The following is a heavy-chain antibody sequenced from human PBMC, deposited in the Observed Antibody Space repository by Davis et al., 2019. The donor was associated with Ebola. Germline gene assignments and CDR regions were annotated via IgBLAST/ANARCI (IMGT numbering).Heavy chain of an antibody. Sequence: GESLKISCAASGFTFSSYAMSWVRQAPGKGLEWVSAISGSGGSTYYADSVKGRFTISRDNSKNTPYLQMNSLKTEDTAVYYCTVTTTHDDYWGQGTLVTVSS. CDR1: GFTFSSYA. CDR3: TVTTTHDDY. V-gene: IGHV3-23*01. D-gene: IGHD4-11*01. J-gene: IGHJ4*02. CDR2: ISGSGGST.